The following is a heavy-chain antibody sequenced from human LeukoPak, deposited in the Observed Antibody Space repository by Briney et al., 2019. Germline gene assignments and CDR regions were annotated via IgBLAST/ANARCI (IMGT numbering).Heavy chain of an antibody. V-gene: IGHV4-39*01. J-gene: IGHJ4*02. CDR3: ARHYYDSSGYYFDY. D-gene: IGHD3-22*01. CDR2: IYYSGST. Sequence: SETLSLTCTVSGGSISSSSYYWGWIRQPPGKGLEWIGSIYYSGSTYYIPSLKSRVTISVDTSKNQFSLKLSSVTAADTAVYYCARHYYDSSGYYFDYWGQGTLVTVSS. CDR1: GGSISSSSYY.